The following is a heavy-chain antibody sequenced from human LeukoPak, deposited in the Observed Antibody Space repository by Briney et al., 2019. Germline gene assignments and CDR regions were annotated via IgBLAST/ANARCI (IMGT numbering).Heavy chain of an antibody. CDR3: ARRRITMVRGVPSNWFDP. Sequence: PSETLSLTCAVSGGSISSSGYSWSWIRQPPGKGLEWIGYIYHSGSTYYNPSLKSRVTISVDRSKNQFSLKLSSVTAADTAVYYCARRRITMVRGVPSNWFDPWGQGTLVTVSS. CDR2: IYHSGST. D-gene: IGHD3-10*01. V-gene: IGHV4-30-2*01. J-gene: IGHJ5*02. CDR1: GGSISSSGYS.